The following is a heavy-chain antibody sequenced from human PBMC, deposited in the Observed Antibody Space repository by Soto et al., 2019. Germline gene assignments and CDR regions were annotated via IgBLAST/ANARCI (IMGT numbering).Heavy chain of an antibody. V-gene: IGHV1-2*02. D-gene: IGHD2-2*01. J-gene: IGHJ6*02. CDR1: GYTFTGYY. Sequence: ASVKVSCKASGYTFTGYYMHWVRQAPGQGLEWMGWINPNSGGTNYAQKFQGRVTMTRDTSISTAYMELSRLRSDDTAVYYCASGQYQLLYYYYYGMDVWGQGTTATVSS. CDR3: ASGQYQLLYYYYYGMDV. CDR2: INPNSGGT.